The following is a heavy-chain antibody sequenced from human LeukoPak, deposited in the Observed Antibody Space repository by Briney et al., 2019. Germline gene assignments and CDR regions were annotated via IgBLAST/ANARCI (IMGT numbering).Heavy chain of an antibody. CDR1: GLAFSNFW. CDR3: AVDRRFKIFDY. Sequence: GGSLRLSCATSGLAFSNFWMYWVRQAPGRGLEWVASIKPDGSEDFYADSVKGRFNISRDNAKNSLFLQMTNLKAEDTAVYYFAVDRRFKIFDYWGQGTLVTVSS. V-gene: IGHV3-7*01. CDR2: IKPDGSED. D-gene: IGHD5-24*01. J-gene: IGHJ4*02.